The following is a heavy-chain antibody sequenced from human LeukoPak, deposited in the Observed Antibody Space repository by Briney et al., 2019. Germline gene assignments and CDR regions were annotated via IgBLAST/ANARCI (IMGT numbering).Heavy chain of an antibody. CDR3: ARHGGYSGNPMPFDS. CDR1: GGSLSSYY. V-gene: IGHV4-59*08. D-gene: IGHD4-23*01. CDR2: IYYSGKT. J-gene: IGHJ4*02. Sequence: PSETLSLTCTVSGGSLSSYYWSWIRQPPGKGLEWIAYIYYSGKTNYNPSLKSRVTISVDMSKNQFSLKLSSVTAADTALYYCARHGGYSGNPMPFDSWGQGTLVTVSS.